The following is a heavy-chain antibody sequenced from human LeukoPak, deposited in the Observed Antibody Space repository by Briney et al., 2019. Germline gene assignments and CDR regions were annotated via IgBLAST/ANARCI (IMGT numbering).Heavy chain of an antibody. CDR3: ARARLYCYGSGSYFDI. CDR2: INPNSGGT. J-gene: IGHJ3*02. Sequence: ASVKVSCKASGYTFTGYYMHWVRQAPGQGLEWMGWINPNSGGTNYAQKFQGRVTMTRDTSISTAYMELSRLRSDDTAVYYCARARLYCYGSGSYFDIWGQGTMVTVSS. D-gene: IGHD3-10*01. V-gene: IGHV1-2*02. CDR1: GYTFTGYY.